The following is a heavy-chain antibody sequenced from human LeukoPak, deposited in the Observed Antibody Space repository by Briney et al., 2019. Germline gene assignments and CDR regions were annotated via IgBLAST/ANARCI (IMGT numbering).Heavy chain of an antibody. Sequence: ASVKVSCKASGYTFTGYYMHWVRQAPGQGLEWMGRINPNSGGTNYAQKFQSRVTMTRDTSISTAYMELSRLRSDDTAVYYCARVLGYYDSSGYLGISWFDPWGQGTLVTVSS. CDR2: INPNSGGT. D-gene: IGHD3-22*01. CDR3: ARVLGYYDSSGYLGISWFDP. CDR1: GYTFTGYY. J-gene: IGHJ5*02. V-gene: IGHV1-2*06.